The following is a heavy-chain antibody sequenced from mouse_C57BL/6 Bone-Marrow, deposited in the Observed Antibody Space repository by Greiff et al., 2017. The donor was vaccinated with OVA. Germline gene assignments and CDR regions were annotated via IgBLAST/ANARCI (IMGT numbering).Heavy chain of an antibody. Sequence: VQLQQSGAELARPGASVKLSCKASGYTFTSYGISWVKQRTGQGLEWIGEIYPRSGNNYYNEKFKGKATLTADKSSSTAYMELRSLTSEDSAVYFCARDLGNLFAYWGQGTLVTVSA. CDR3: ARDLGNLFAY. CDR1: GYTFTSYG. CDR2: IYPRSGNN. D-gene: IGHD4-1*01. V-gene: IGHV1-81*01. J-gene: IGHJ3*01.